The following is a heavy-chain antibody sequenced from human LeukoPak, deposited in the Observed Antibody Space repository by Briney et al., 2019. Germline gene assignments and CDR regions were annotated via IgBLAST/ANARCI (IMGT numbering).Heavy chain of an antibody. CDR3: ARGNIVGVSAASRTGFNI. CDR2: MNPNSGDT. Sequence: ASVKVSCKASGYTFTGYYMHWVRQAPGQGLEWMGWMNPNSGDTNDAQKFQGRVTMTRDTSISTAYMEMSRLTSDDTAVYYCARGNIVGVSAASRTGFNIWGQGTMVAVSS. D-gene: IGHD1-26*01. CDR1: GYTFTGYY. V-gene: IGHV1-2*02. J-gene: IGHJ3*02.